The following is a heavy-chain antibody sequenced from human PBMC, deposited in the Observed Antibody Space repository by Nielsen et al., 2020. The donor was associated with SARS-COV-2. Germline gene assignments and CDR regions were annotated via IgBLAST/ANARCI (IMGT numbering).Heavy chain of an antibody. V-gene: IGHV4-39*07. D-gene: IGHD3-3*01. J-gene: IGHJ4*02. CDR1: GGSISSGSYY. CDR2: INHSGST. Sequence: SETLSLTCTVSGGSISSGSYYWSWIRQPPGKGLEWIGEINHSGSTNYNPSLKSRVTISVDTSKNQFSLKLSSVTAADTAVYYCARGTGRFLEWLLVYDYWGQGTLVTVSS. CDR3: ARGTGRFLEWLLVYDY.